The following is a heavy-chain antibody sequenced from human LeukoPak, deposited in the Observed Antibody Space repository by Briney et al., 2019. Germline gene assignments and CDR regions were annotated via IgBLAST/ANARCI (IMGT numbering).Heavy chain of an antibody. CDR2: INPNGGGT. Sequence: ASVKVSCKASGYTFTGYYMHWVRQAPGQGLEWMGWINPNGGGTNYAQKFQGRVTMTRDTSISTAYMELSRLRSDDTAVYYCARDRTMVRGVINPFDYWGQGTLVTVSS. J-gene: IGHJ4*02. V-gene: IGHV1-2*02. CDR3: ARDRTMVRGVINPFDY. CDR1: GYTFTGYY. D-gene: IGHD3-10*01.